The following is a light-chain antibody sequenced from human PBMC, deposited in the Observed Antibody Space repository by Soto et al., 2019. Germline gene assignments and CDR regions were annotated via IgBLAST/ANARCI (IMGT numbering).Light chain of an antibody. CDR1: QSVSRY. CDR2: DAS. Sequence: ELMFTPSPVTLSLSPGARATLSGRASQSVSRYLAWYQQKPGQAPRLLISDASNRATGIPARFSGSGSGTDFTLTIGSLEPEDFAVYYCQQRSNWPPITFGQGTRMEIK. J-gene: IGKJ5*01. V-gene: IGKV3-11*01. CDR3: QQRSNWPPIT.